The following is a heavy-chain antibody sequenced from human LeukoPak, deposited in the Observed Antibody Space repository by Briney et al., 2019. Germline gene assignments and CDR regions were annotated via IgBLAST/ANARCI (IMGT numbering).Heavy chain of an antibody. V-gene: IGHV4-4*09. J-gene: IGHJ4*02. D-gene: IGHD3-9*01. CDR3: ARYYDILTGLDY. Sequence: PSETLSLTCTVSGGSISSYYWSWIRQPPGKGLEWIGYIYTSGSTNYNPSLKSRVTISVDTSKNQFSLKLSSVTAADTAVYYCARYYDILTGLDYWGQGTLVTVSS. CDR1: GGSISSYY. CDR2: IYTSGST.